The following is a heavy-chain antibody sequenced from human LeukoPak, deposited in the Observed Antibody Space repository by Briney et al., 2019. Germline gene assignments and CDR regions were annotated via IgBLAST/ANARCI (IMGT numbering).Heavy chain of an antibody. CDR2: IYPGDSDT. CDR1: GYSFTSYW. J-gene: IGHJ6*02. CDR3: ARLKFMNYYDDSGSGMDV. Sequence: GESLKISCKGSGYSFTSYWIGWVRQMPGKGLDWMGIIYPGDSDTRYSPSFQGQVTFSVDKSLSTAYLQWSSLQASDTAMYYCARLKFMNYYDDSGSGMDVWGQGTTVTVSS. V-gene: IGHV5-51*01. D-gene: IGHD3-22*01.